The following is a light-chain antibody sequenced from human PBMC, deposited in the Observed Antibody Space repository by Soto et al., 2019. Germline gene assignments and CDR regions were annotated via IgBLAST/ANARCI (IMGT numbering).Light chain of an antibody. J-gene: IGLJ2*01. CDR1: SSNIGSNY. CDR3: AAWDDSLSGVV. Sequence: QSVLTQPPSASGTPGQRVTISCSGSSSNIGSNYVYGYQQLPGTAPKLLIYRNNQRPSGVPDRFSGSKSGTSASLAISGLRSEDDADYYCAAWDDSLSGVVFGGGTNVTVL. V-gene: IGLV1-47*01. CDR2: RNN.